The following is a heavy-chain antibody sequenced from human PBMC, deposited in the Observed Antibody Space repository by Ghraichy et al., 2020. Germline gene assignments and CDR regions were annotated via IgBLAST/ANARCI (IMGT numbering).Heavy chain of an antibody. CDR3: ARDGNNLAY. V-gene: IGHV3-48*04. J-gene: IGHJ4*02. Sequence: GGSLRLSCVGSGFTFSTYSMNWVRQAPGKGLEWVSYTTSNSSTIYYADSVKGRFTISRDNAKNSLFLQMNSLRVEDTAVYYCARDGNNLAYWGQGALVTVSS. D-gene: IGHD5-24*01. CDR2: TTSNSSTI. CDR1: GFTFSTYS.